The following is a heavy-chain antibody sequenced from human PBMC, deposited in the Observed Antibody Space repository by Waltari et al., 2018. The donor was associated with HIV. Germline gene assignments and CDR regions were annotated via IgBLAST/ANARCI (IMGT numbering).Heavy chain of an antibody. CDR2: ISWNSNYI. CDR1: GFNFDAHA. D-gene: IGHD3-16*02. Sequence: EVQLVESGGGLVQPGRSLRLSCVASGFNFDAHAMHWVRQVPEKGLEWVSGISWNSNYIGYVDSVKGRFTISRDNAKNSLYLQMNSLRAEDTAFYYCAKDKDLWGTYRGFYMDGWGKGTTVIVSS. J-gene: IGHJ6*03. V-gene: IGHV3-9*01. CDR3: AKDKDLWGTYRGFYMDG.